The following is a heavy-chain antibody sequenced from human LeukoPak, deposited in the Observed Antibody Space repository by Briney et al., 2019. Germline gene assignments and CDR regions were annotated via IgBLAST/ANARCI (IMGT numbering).Heavy chain of an antibody. CDR1: GGSFSGYY. CDR2: INHSGGT. D-gene: IGHD3-3*01. CDR3: VYYDFWSGYYAYDY. J-gene: IGHJ4*02. V-gene: IGHV4-34*01. Sequence: ASETLSLTCAVYGGSFSGYYWSWIRQPPGKGLEWIGEINHSGGTNYNPSLKSRVTISVDTSKNQFSLKLSSVTAADTAVYYCVYYDFWSGYYAYDYWGQGTLVTVSS.